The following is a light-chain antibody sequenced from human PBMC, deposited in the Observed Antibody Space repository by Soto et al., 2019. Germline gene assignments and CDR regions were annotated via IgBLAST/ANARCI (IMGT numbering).Light chain of an antibody. Sequence: EIVMTQSPASLSVSPGERATLSCRASQSVAINLAWYQQKPGQAPRLLIYGASTRATGIPARFSGSGSGTEFTLTINNLQSEDFATYYCQQSYSTPYTFGQGTKLEIK. J-gene: IGKJ2*01. CDR1: QSVAIN. CDR3: QQSYSTPYT. V-gene: IGKV3-15*01. CDR2: GAS.